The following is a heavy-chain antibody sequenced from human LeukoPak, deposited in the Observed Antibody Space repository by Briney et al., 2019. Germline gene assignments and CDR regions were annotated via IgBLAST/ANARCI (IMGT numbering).Heavy chain of an antibody. CDR2: IYTSGST. Sequence: PSETLSLTCTVSGGSISSYYWSWIRQPAGKGLEWIGRIYTSGSTNYSPSLKSRVTISVDTSKNQFSLKLSSVTAADTAVYYCARLEMTTVTNNWFDPWGQGTLVTVSS. D-gene: IGHD4-17*01. CDR3: ARLEMTTVTNNWFDP. V-gene: IGHV4-4*07. CDR1: GGSISSYY. J-gene: IGHJ5*02.